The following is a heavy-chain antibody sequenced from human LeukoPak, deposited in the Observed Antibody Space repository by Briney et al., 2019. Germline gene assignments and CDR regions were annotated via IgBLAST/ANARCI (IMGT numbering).Heavy chain of an antibody. CDR3: ARYGFGGAADY. V-gene: IGHV3-7*01. Sequence: PGGSLRLSCAASEFIFSGYWMNWVRQAPGKGLEWVANIKQDGREKQYVDSVRGRFTISRDNAKNSLYLQMNSLRVEDTAVYYCARYGFGGAADYWGQGTVVNVSS. J-gene: IGHJ4*02. CDR1: EFIFSGYW. CDR2: IKQDGREK. D-gene: IGHD3-3*01.